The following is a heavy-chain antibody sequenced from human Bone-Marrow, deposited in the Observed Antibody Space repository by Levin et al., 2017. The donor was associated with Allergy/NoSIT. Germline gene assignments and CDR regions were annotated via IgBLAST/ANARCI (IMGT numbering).Heavy chain of an antibody. D-gene: IGHD2-15*01. CDR3: ARCSGGTCYSGVDS. J-gene: IGHJ4*02. CDR1: GDSMRSGDDY. Sequence: SQTLSLTCTVSGDSMRSGDDYWSWIRQPPGKGLEWIGYTYYSGSTYYNPSLKSRVIMSVDTSKNHFSLKLGSATAADTAVYYCARCSGGTCYSGVDSWGQGTLVTVSS. V-gene: IGHV4-30-4*01. CDR2: TYYSGST.